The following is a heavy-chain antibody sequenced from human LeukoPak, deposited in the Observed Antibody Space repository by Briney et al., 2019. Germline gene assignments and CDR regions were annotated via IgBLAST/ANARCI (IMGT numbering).Heavy chain of an antibody. D-gene: IGHD3-22*01. CDR3: AKGKDTYNYDSSGYYFGEY. CDR2: MSGSGAST. CDR1: GFTFSNYA. J-gene: IGHJ4*02. Sequence: GGSLRLSCAASGFTFSNYAMSWVRQAPGKGLAWVSAMSGSGASTFYADSVKGRFTISRDNSKNTLYLQMNSLRAEDTALYYCAKGKDTYNYDSSGYYFGEYWGQGTLVTVST. V-gene: IGHV3-23*01.